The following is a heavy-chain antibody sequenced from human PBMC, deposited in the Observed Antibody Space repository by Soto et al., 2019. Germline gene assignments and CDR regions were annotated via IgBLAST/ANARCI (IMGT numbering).Heavy chain of an antibody. V-gene: IGHV3-33*01. CDR2: ISYDGGNK. D-gene: IGHD3-22*01. CDR3: ARGLLFYYDSSGRGNYFEC. Sequence: GKELEWVSLISYDGGNKYYADSVKGRFTISRDNSKNTLYLQMNSLRAEDTAVYYCARGLLFYYDSSGRGNYFECWGQGTPVTVSS. J-gene: IGHJ4*02.